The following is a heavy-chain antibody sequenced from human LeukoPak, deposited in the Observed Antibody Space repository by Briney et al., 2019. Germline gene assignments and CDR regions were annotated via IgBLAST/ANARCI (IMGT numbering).Heavy chain of an antibody. J-gene: IGHJ4*02. CDR2: IQYDGSNK. V-gene: IGHV3-30*02. CDR3: AKDQQLEPFHY. Sequence: GGSLRLSCAASGFTFSTYGMHWVRQAPGKGLEWVAFIQYDGSNKYYADSVKGRFTISRDNSKNALYLQMNSLRAEDTAMYYCAKDQQLEPFHYWGQGTLVTVSS. D-gene: IGHD1-1*01. CDR1: GFTFSTYG.